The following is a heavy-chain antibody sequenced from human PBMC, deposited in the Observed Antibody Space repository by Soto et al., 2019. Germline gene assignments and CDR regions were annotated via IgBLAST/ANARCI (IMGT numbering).Heavy chain of an antibody. CDR1: GLSFSTYG. Sequence: QVQMVESGGGVVQPGRSLRLSCAASGLSFSTYGMHWVRQAPGKGLEWMAVISNDGSNIYYADSVKGRFTISRDNSKDKVFLQMYRLRGEDSAVYDCAKLARADSTSSNFCSDSGMEVWGHGTLVTVAS. J-gene: IGHJ6*01. V-gene: IGHV3-30*18. CDR2: ISNDGSNI. D-gene: IGHD6-6*01. CDR3: AKLARADSTSSNFCSDSGMEV.